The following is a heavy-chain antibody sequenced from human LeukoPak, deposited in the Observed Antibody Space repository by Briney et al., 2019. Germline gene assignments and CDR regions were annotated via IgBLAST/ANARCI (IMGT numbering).Heavy chain of an antibody. CDR2: ISGSGGST. V-gene: IGHV3-23*01. J-gene: IGHJ4*02. CDR1: GFTFSSYA. CDR3: AKVAPLDYYDSSGYYYSFDY. D-gene: IGHD3-22*01. Sequence: PGGSLRLSCAASGFTFSSYATSWVRQAPGKGLEWVSAISGSGGSTYYADSVKGRFTISRDNSKNTLYLQMNSLRAEDTAVYYCAKVAPLDYYDSSGYYYSFDYWGQGTLVTVSS.